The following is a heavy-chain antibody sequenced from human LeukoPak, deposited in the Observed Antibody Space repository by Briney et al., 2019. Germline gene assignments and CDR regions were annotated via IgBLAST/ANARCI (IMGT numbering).Heavy chain of an antibody. J-gene: IGHJ5*02. CDR1: GYTFTSYD. CDR2: MNPNSGNT. V-gene: IGHV1-8*01. D-gene: IGHD3-16*02. Sequence: ASVKVSCKASGYTFTSYDINWVRQATGQGLEWMGWMNPNSGNTGYAQKFQGRVTMTRNTSISTAYMELSSLRSEDTAVYCCARGLRDYVWGSYRYVTWFDPWGQGTLVTVSS. CDR3: ARGLRDYVWGSYRYVTWFDP.